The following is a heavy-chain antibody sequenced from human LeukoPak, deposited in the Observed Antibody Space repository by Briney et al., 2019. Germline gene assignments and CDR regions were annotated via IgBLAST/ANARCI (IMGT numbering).Heavy chain of an antibody. J-gene: IGHJ6*03. D-gene: IGHD3-10*01. CDR2: ISNSSRYI. CDR3: ARALPKLNKLLWFGELSVPFYYYYYYMDV. CDR1: GFTFSSYS. V-gene: IGHV3-21*01. Sequence: PGWSLRLSCAASGFTFSSYSMNGVRQAPGKGLEGVSSISNSSRYIYYADSVKGRLTISRDNARKALYVQMNRLRAEDTAVYSCARALPKLNKLLWFGELSVPFYYYYYYMDVWGKGTTVTVSS.